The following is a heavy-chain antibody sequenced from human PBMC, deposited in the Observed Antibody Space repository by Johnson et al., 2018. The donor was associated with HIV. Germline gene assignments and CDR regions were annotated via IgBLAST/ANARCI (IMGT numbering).Heavy chain of an antibody. J-gene: IGHJ3*02. CDR3: AKDLMYNWNDVGAFDI. Sequence: VQLVESGGGLVQPGGSLRLSCAASGFTVSSYYMHWVRKATGKGLEWVSAIGTAGDTYYTGSVKGRFTISRDNVKNSLYLQMNSLTAEDTALYYCAKDLMYNWNDVGAFDIWGQGTMVTVSS. CDR2: IGTAGDT. D-gene: IGHD1-1*01. CDR1: GFTVSSYY. V-gene: IGHV3-13*01.